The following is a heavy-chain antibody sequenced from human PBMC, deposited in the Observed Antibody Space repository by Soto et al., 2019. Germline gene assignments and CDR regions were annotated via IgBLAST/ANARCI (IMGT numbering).Heavy chain of an antibody. CDR2: ISGPGYNT. J-gene: IGHJ4*02. V-gene: IGHV3-23*01. D-gene: IGHD6-13*01. CDR1: GFTFRNYA. Sequence: RGSLRLSCAASGFTFRNYAMSWVRQAPGKGLEWVSAISGPGYNTFYADSVKGRFTISRDNSANTVHLQMNSLRADDTAVDYCAKEYPESHGSSWYGLYNYWGQGILVTVSS. CDR3: AKEYPESHGSSWYGLYNY.